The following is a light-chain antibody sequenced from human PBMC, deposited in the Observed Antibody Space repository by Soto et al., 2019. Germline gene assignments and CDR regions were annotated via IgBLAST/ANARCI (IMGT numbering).Light chain of an antibody. V-gene: IGLV2-14*01. Sequence: QSVLTQPASVSGSPGQSITISCTGTNSDIGGYDYVSWYQHHPGTAPKLLIYGVTNRPSGVSDRFSGSKSGTTASLTISGLQAEDEADYYCTSYTSIALVVFGGGTQLTVL. CDR3: TSYTSIALVV. CDR2: GVT. CDR1: NSDIGGYDY. J-gene: IGLJ7*01.